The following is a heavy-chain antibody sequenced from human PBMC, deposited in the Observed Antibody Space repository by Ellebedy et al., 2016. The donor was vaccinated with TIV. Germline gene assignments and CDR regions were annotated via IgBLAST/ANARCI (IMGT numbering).Heavy chain of an antibody. D-gene: IGHD3-10*01. CDR3: AREGLVWFGESRQLWRDCFMDV. V-gene: IGHV3-30*03. Sequence: GGSLRLSXAASGFTFSSYGMHWVRQAPGKGLEWVAFISHDGSVKLHAESVKGRFTVARDNSRRTVYLHMNSLRPEDTAVYSCAREGLVWFGESRQLWRDCFMDVWGQGTTVSVS. J-gene: IGHJ6*02. CDR2: ISHDGSVK. CDR1: GFTFSSYG.